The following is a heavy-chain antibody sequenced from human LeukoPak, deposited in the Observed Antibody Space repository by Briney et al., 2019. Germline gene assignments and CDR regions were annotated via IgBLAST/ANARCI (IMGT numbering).Heavy chain of an antibody. Sequence: SQTLSLTCAISGDSVSSNSAAWNWIRQSPSRGLEWLGRTYYRSKWYNDYAVSVKSRITINPDTSKNQVSLQLNSVTPEDTAVYYCARDRPGELLWFGELFGYYGMDVWGRGTTVTVSS. J-gene: IGHJ6*02. CDR2: TYYRSKWYN. CDR3: ARDRPGELLWFGELFGYYGMDV. V-gene: IGHV6-1*01. CDR1: GDSVSSNSAA. D-gene: IGHD3-10*01.